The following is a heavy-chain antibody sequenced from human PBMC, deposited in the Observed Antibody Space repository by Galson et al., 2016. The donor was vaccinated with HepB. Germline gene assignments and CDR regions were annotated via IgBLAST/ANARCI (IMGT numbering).Heavy chain of an antibody. CDR3: ARWRTPTLSGSSACFDY. D-gene: IGHD6-6*01. J-gene: IGHJ4*02. V-gene: IGHV5-51*01. CDR1: RYSFPNYW. Sequence: QSGAEVKKPGESLKISCKGSRYSFPNYWIGWVRQMPGKGLEWMGIIYPGDSDTTYSPSFQGQVTISADESISTAYLQWSSLKASDTAMYYCARWRTPTLSGSSACFDYWGQGTLVTVSS. CDR2: IYPGDSDT.